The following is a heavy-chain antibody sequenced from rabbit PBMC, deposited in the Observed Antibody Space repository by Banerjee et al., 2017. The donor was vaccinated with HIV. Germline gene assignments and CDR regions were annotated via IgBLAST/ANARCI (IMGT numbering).Heavy chain of an antibody. V-gene: IGHV1S47*01. CDR3: ARSYGGSSNWDL. D-gene: IGHD8-1*01. CDR2: IDNGDGST. CDR1: GFDFSSNS. Sequence: QEQLVESGGGLVQPEGSLTLTCKASGFDFSSNSMCWVRQAPGKGPEWIACIDNGDGSTYYASWVNGRFSISRSTSLNTVTLQMTSLTAADTATYFCARSYGGSSNWDLRGQGTLVTVS. J-gene: IGHJ4*01.